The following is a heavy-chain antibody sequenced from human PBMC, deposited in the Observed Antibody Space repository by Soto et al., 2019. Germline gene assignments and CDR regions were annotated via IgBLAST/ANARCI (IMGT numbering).Heavy chain of an antibody. Sequence: GGSLRLSCAASGFTVSSNYMSWVRQAPGKGLEWVSVIYSGGSTYYADSVKGRFTISRDNSKNTLYLQMNSLRAEDTAVYYCARGGYSGYDYYYYGMDVWGQGTTVTVSS. CDR2: IYSGGST. CDR3: ARGGYSGYDYYYYGMDV. J-gene: IGHJ6*02. D-gene: IGHD5-12*01. CDR1: GFTVSSNY. V-gene: IGHV3-53*01.